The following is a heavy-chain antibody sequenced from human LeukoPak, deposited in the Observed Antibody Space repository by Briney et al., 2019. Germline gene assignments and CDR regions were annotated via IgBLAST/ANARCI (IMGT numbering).Heavy chain of an antibody. Sequence: GGSLRLSCAASGFIFDDYTMHWVRQAPGKGLEWVSLISWDGGSTHYADSVKGRFTISRDNAKNSLYLQMNSLRAEDTAVYYCARDGGSYYPYFYYYYMDVWGKGTMVTVSS. V-gene: IGHV3-43*01. CDR2: ISWDGGST. D-gene: IGHD1-26*01. CDR1: GFIFDDYT. CDR3: ARDGGSYYPYFYYYYMDV. J-gene: IGHJ6*03.